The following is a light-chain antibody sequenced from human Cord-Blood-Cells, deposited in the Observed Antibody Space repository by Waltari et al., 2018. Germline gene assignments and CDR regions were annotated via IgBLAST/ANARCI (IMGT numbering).Light chain of an antibody. CDR1: SSGVGSYMN. Sequence: LTPPAALVQSPGPPITTSSSRTSSGVGSYMNLFCYQHQPGKDPELMIYEVSKRPSGCSNRFSGSKSDNTASLTMSGLQAEDEAEYDCCSNAGSSTFVYVFGTGTKVTVL. CDR3: CSNAGSSTFVYV. J-gene: IGLJ1*01. V-gene: IGLV2-23*02. CDR2: EVS.